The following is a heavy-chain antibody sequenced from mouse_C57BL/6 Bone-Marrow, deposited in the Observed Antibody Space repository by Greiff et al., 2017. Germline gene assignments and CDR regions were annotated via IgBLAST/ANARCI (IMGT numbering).Heavy chain of an antibody. D-gene: IGHD1-1*01. Sequence: VQLQQSGAELVKPGASVKISCKASGFAFSSYWMNWVKPRPGKGLEWIGQIYPGDGDTNYNGKVTGKAQLTADKSSSTAYMQLSILTSEDSAVYFCARSGYSGSSPAWFAYWGQGTLVTVSA. CDR2: IYPGDGDT. CDR3: ARSGYSGSSPAWFAY. CDR1: GFAFSSYW. J-gene: IGHJ3*01. V-gene: IGHV1-80*01.